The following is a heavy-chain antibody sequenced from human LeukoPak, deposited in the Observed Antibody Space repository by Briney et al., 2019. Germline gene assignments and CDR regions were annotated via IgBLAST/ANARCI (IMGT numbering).Heavy chain of an antibody. J-gene: IGHJ4*02. V-gene: IGHV3-30*04. Sequence: GGSLRLSCAASGFTFSSYAMHWVRQAPGKGLEWVAVISYDGSNKYYADSVKGRFTISRDNSKNTLYVQMNSLRAEDTAVYYCARGWYSSSSRNGVRGSPVNYFDYWGQGTLVTVSS. CDR1: GFTFSSYA. CDR2: ISYDGSNK. D-gene: IGHD6-6*01. CDR3: ARGWYSSSSRNGVRGSPVNYFDY.